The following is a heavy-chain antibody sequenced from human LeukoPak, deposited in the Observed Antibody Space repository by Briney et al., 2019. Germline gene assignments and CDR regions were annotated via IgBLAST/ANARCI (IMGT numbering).Heavy chain of an antibody. Sequence: GGSLRLSCAASALIFSDYYMTWIRQAPGKGLEWVSDISSSRSYTNYSDSVKGRLTISRDNAKNSSYLQMNSQRPDDTALYHGSRGRIVGESGTPTLDYWGQGALVTVSS. CDR1: ALIFSDYY. CDR3: SRGRIVGESGTPTLDY. D-gene: IGHD3-16*01. CDR2: ISSSRSYT. J-gene: IGHJ4*02. V-gene: IGHV3-11*05.